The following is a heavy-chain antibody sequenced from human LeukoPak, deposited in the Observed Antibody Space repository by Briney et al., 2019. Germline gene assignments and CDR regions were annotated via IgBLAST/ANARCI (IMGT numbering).Heavy chain of an antibody. CDR2: IKQDGSEK. J-gene: IGHJ6*03. CDR3: ARTTGSYDYYYYYMDV. CDR1: GFTFSSYW. D-gene: IGHD1-14*01. V-gene: IGHV3-7*01. Sequence: GGSLRLSCAASGFTFSSYWMSWVRQAPGKGLEWVANIKQDGSEKYYVDSVKGRFTISRDNAKNSLYLQMNSLRAEDTAVYYCARTTGSYDYYYYYMDVWGKGTTVTVCS.